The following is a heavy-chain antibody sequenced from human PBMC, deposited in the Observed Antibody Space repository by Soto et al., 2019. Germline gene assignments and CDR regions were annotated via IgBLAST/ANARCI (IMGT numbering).Heavy chain of an antibody. CDR2: IYPGDSDT. Sequence: PGESRKSSCRGSGYSFTSYWIGWVRQMPGKGLEWMGIIYPGDSDTRYSPSFQGQVTISADKSISTAYLQWSSLKASDTAMYYCARFRITGTTGCFDPWGQGTLVTVSS. CDR3: ARFRITGTTGCFDP. J-gene: IGHJ5*02. CDR1: GYSFTSYW. V-gene: IGHV5-51*01. D-gene: IGHD1-7*01.